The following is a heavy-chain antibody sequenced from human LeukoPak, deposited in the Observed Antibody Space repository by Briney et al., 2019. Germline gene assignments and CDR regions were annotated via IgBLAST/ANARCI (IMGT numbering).Heavy chain of an antibody. Sequence: ASVKVSCKASGYTFTSYDIKWVRQATGQGLEWMVWMNPNSGNTGYAQKFQGRVTITRNTSISTAYMELSSLRSEDTAVYHCARVDSSGYDFWSGYYDYFDYWGQRTLVTVSS. CDR2: MNPNSGNT. J-gene: IGHJ4*02. CDR3: ARVDSSGYDFWSGYYDYFDY. CDR1: GYTFTSYD. V-gene: IGHV1-8*03. D-gene: IGHD3-3*01.